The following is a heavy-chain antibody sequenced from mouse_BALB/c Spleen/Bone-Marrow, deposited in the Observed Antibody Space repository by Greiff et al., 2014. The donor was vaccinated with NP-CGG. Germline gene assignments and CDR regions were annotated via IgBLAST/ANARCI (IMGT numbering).Heavy chain of an antibody. D-gene: IGHD2-3*01. J-gene: IGHJ1*01. CDR2: IWAGGST. CDR1: GFSLTSYG. CDR3: ARVYLWYFDV. V-gene: IGHV2-9*02. Sequence: QVQLKQSGPGLVAPSQSLSITCTVSGFSLTSYGVHWVRQPPGKGLEWLGVIWAGGSTNYNSAFMSRLSISKDNSKIQVFLKRNSLQTDYTAMYYCARVYLWYFDVWGAGTTVTVSS.